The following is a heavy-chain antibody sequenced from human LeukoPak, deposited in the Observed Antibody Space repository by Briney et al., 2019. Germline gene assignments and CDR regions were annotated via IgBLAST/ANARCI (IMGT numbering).Heavy chain of an antibody. CDR2: INTNTGNP. D-gene: IGHD6-13*01. V-gene: IGHV7-4-1*02. CDR3: ARLIAAAATNWFDP. Sequence: GASVKVSCKASGYTFTSYAMNWVRQAPGQGLEWMGWINTNTGNPTYAQGFTGRFVFSLDTSVSTAYLQISSLKAEDTAVYYCARLIAAAATNWFDPWGQGTLVTVSS. J-gene: IGHJ5*02. CDR1: GYTFTSYA.